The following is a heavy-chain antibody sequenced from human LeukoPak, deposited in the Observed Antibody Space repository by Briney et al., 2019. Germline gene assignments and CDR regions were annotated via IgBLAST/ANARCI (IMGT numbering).Heavy chain of an antibody. CDR2: INHSGST. D-gene: IGHD6-13*01. CDR1: GGSFSGYY. V-gene: IGHV4-34*01. J-gene: IGHJ4*02. CDR3: ARRRGIAAAGTGPKFDY. Sequence: ASETLSLTCAVYGGSFSGYYWSWIRQPPGKGLEWIGEINHSGSTNYNPSLKSRVTISVDTSKNQFSLKLSSVTAADTAVYYCARRRGIAAAGTGPKFDYWGQGTRVTVSS.